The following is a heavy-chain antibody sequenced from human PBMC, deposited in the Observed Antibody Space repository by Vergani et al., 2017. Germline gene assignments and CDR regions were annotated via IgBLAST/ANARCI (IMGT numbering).Heavy chain of an antibody. J-gene: IGHJ5*02. V-gene: IGHV4-61*02. CDR1: GGPISSGSYY. Sequence: QVQLQESGPGLVKPSQPLSLTCTVSGGPISSGSYYWSWIRQPAGKGLEWIGRIYTSGSTNYTPSLKSRLSMSVDTSKNQFSLKLSSVTAADTAVYYCARDQNYGDESWVQGTLVTVSS. D-gene: IGHD4-17*01. CDR3: ARDQNYGDES. CDR2: IYTSGST.